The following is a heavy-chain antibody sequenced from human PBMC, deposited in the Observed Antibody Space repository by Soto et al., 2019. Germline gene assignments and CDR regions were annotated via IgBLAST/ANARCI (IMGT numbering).Heavy chain of an antibody. J-gene: IGHJ3*02. Sequence: SETLSLTCTVSGGSISSYYWSWIRQPPGKGLEWIGYIYYSGSTNYNPSLKSRVTISVDTSKNQISLKLSSVTAADTAVYYCARASILTVYYIHDVLAIWGKGTMVPVSS. CDR2: IYYSGST. CDR3: ARASILTVYYIHDVLAI. D-gene: IGHD3-9*01. CDR1: GGSISSYY. V-gene: IGHV4-59*01.